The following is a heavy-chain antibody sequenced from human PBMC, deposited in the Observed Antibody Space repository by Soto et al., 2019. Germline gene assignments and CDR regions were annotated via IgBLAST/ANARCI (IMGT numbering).Heavy chain of an antibody. CDR2: IYYSGST. Sequence: PSETLSLTCTVSGGSISSGDYYWSWIRQPPGKGLEWIGYIYYSGSTYYNPSLKSRVTISVDTSKNQFSLKLSSVTAADTAVYYCARGDPDTAMVRYWGQGTLVTVSS. CDR1: GGSISSGDYY. V-gene: IGHV4-31*02. D-gene: IGHD5-18*01. J-gene: IGHJ4*02. CDR3: ARGDPDTAMVRY.